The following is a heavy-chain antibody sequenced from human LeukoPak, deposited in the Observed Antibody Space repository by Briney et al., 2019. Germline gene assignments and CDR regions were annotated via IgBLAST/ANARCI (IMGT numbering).Heavy chain of an antibody. J-gene: IGHJ3*02. CDR1: GYTFTGYY. CDR2: INPNSGGT. D-gene: IGHD3-9*01. Sequence: ASVKDSCKASGYTFTGYYMHWVRQAPGQGLEWMGRINPNSGGTNYAQKFQGRVTMTRDTSISTAYMELSRLRSDDTAVYYCARDYDILTGYYKVPIEDAFDIWGQGTMVTVSS. CDR3: ARDYDILTGYYKVPIEDAFDI. V-gene: IGHV1-2*06.